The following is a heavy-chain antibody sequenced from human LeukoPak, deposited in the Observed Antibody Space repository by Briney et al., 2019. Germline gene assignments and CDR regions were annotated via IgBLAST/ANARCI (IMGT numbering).Heavy chain of an antibody. CDR1: GFTFSSYG. CDR2: ISGSGTNT. J-gene: IGHJ4*02. V-gene: IGHV3-23*01. CDR3: AKRDTSGYYYFDY. D-gene: IGHD3-22*01. Sequence: GGSLRLSCAASGFTFSSYGMSWVRQAPGKGLEWVSSISGSGTNTYYADSVKDRFTISRDNSKNTLYLQMNSLRAEDTAVYYCAKRDTSGYYYFDYWGQGTRVTVSS.